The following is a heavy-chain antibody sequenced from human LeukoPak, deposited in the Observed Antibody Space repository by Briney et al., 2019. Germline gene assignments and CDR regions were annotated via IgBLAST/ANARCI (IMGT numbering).Heavy chain of an antibody. V-gene: IGHV3-11*04. J-gene: IGHJ4*02. CDR3: ARGPIAGSIDC. Sequence: KPGGSLRLSCAASGIIFSDYYMSWIRQAPGKGLEWVSYMSSSASTIYYADSVRGRFTISRDNAKNSLYLQMNSLRAEDTAVYYCARGPIAGSIDCWGQGTLVTVSS. D-gene: IGHD6-13*01. CDR2: MSSSASTI. CDR1: GIIFSDYY.